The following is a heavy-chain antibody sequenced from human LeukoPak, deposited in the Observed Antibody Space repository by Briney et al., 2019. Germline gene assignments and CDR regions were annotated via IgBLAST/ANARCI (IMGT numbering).Heavy chain of an antibody. Sequence: GGSLRLSCAASGFTFNNAWMSWVRQAPGKGLEWVSSISVDSNYLYYVDSLRRRFTVSRDNTKNSLYLQMNSLRAEDTAVYYCVRVHCSGGGCYQRNDGLEIWGQGTMVTVSS. CDR1: GFTFNNAW. CDR3: VRVHCSGGGCYQRNDGLEI. CDR2: ISVDSNYL. J-gene: IGHJ3*02. D-gene: IGHD2-15*01. V-gene: IGHV3-21*01.